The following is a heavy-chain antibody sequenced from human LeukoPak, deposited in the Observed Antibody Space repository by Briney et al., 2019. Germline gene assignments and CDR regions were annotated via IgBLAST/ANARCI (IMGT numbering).Heavy chain of an antibody. Sequence: GGSLRLSCAASGFTVSSKYMSWVRQAPGKGLEWVSVIYSGGNTYYADSVKGRFTISRDNSKNTLYLQMNSLRAEDTAVYYCATAYCGGDCHTSYYYGLDVWGQGTTVTVS. J-gene: IGHJ6*02. CDR2: IYSGGNT. CDR1: GFTVSSKY. V-gene: IGHV3-53*01. CDR3: ATAYCGGDCHTSYYYGLDV. D-gene: IGHD2-21*02.